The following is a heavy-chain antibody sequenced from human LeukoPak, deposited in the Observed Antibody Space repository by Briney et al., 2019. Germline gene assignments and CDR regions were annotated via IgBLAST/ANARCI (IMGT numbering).Heavy chain of an antibody. Sequence: SETLSLTCTVSGGSISSSSYYWGWIRQPPGKGLEWIGSIYYSGSTYYNPSLKSRVTISVDTSKNQFSLKLSSVTAADTAVYYCARGQGRYYYGSGSYCFDYWGQGNPVTVSS. CDR3: ARGQGRYYYGSGSYCFDY. CDR2: IYYSGST. J-gene: IGHJ4*02. CDR1: GGSISSSSYY. V-gene: IGHV4-39*07. D-gene: IGHD3-10*01.